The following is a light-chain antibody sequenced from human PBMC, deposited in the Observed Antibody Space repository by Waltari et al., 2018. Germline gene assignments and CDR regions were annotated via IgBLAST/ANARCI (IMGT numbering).Light chain of an antibody. V-gene: IGLV2-8*01. Sequence: QSALTQPPSASGSPGQSIPISCPGHSTAVDASATVLWYQQPPGKAPKLLIYEVTKRPSGVPDRSSGSKSDNTASLAVSGLQAEDEADYYCSSYAGGSSLMFGGGTKLTVL. CDR3: SSYAGGSSLM. CDR1: STAVDASAT. J-gene: IGLJ3*02. CDR2: EVT.